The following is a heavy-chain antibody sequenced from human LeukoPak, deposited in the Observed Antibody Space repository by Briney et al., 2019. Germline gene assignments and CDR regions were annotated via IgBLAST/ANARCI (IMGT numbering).Heavy chain of an antibody. V-gene: IGHV4-59*08. Sequence: SQTLSLTCTVSGGSISGYYWSWIRQPPGKGLEWIGYIYYSGSTNCNPSLESRVTRSVDPSNNQFSLKLSSVTAADTAVYYCASRDTSGGLPDYWGQGTLVTVSS. D-gene: IGHD6-19*01. J-gene: IGHJ4*02. CDR1: GGSISGYY. CDR2: IYYSGST. CDR3: ASRDTSGGLPDY.